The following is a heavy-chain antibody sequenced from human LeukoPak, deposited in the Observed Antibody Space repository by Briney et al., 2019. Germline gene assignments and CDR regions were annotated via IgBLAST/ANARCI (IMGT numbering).Heavy chain of an antibody. J-gene: IGHJ4*02. CDR3: ARVGYDFWSGYADY. CDR1: GFTFSSYW. CDR2: IKQDGSEK. V-gene: IGHV3-7*01. Sequence: GGSLRLSCAASGFTFSSYWMSWVRQAPGKGLEWVANIKQDGSEKYYVDSVKGRFTISRDNAKNSLYLQMNSLRAEDTAVYYCARVGYDFWSGYADYWGQGTLVTVSS. D-gene: IGHD3-3*01.